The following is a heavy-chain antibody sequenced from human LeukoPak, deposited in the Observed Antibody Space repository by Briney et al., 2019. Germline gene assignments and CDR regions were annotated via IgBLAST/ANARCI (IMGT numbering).Heavy chain of an antibody. Sequence: ASVKVSCKAAGYTFTSYGISWVRQAPGQGLEWMGWIGAYNGNTNYAQKLQGRGTMTTDTSTSTAYMELRSLRSDDTAVYYCAKTETPDIVVVPAARGYNWFDPWGQGTLVTVSS. CDR3: AKTETPDIVVVPAARGYNWFDP. V-gene: IGHV1-18*01. J-gene: IGHJ5*02. CDR2: IGAYNGNT. CDR1: GYTFTSYG. D-gene: IGHD2-2*01.